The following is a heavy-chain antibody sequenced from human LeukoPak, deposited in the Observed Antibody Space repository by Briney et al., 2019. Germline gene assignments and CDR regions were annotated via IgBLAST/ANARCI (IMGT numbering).Heavy chain of an antibody. J-gene: IGHJ4*02. CDR3: AREGYDILTGSHYGFDY. CDR1: GFTFSSYG. Sequence: GGSLRLSCAASGFTFSSYGMHWVRQAPGKGLEWVAFIRYDGSNKYYADSVKGRFTISRDNSKNTLYLQMNSLRAEDTAVYYCAREGYDILTGSHYGFDYWGQGTLVTVSS. V-gene: IGHV3-30*02. CDR2: IRYDGSNK. D-gene: IGHD3-9*01.